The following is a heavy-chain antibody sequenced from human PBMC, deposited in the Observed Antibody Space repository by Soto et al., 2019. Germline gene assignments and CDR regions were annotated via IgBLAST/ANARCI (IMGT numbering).Heavy chain of an antibody. D-gene: IGHD3-10*01. CDR1: GGSFSGYY. J-gene: IGHJ6*02. CDR2: INHSGST. Sequence: LSLTCAVYGGSFSGYYWSWIRQPPGKGLEWIGEINHSGSTNYNPSLKSRVTISVDTSKNQFSLKLSSVTAADTAVYYCARANLWFGELALTDVWGQGTTVTVSS. CDR3: ARANLWFGELALTDV. V-gene: IGHV4-34*01.